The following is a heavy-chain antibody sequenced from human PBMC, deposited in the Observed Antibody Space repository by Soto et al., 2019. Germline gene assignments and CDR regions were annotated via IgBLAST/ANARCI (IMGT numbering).Heavy chain of an antibody. CDR1: GFTFSSYA. J-gene: IGHJ4*02. V-gene: IGHV3-23*01. CDR2: ISGSGGST. CDR3: AKDYDFWSDYQNYFEY. Sequence: GGSLRLSCAASGFTFSSYAMSWVRQAPGKGLEWVSAISGSGGSTYYADSVKGRFTISRDNSKNTLYLQMNSLRAEDTAVYYCAKDYDFWSDYQNYFEYWGQGTLVTVSS. D-gene: IGHD3-3*01.